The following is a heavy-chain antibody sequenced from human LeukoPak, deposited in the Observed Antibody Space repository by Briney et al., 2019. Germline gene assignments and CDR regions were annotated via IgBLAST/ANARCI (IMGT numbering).Heavy chain of an antibody. CDR3: ARERSSWGYYYYYYMDV. J-gene: IGHJ6*03. D-gene: IGHD6-13*01. Sequence: SETLSLTCTVSGGSISSYYWSWIRQPAGKGLEWIGRIYTSGSTNYNPSLKSRVTMPVDTSKNQFSLKLSSVTAADTAVYYCARERSSWGYYYYYYMDVWGKGTTVTVSS. CDR1: GGSISSYY. V-gene: IGHV4-4*07. CDR2: IYTSGST.